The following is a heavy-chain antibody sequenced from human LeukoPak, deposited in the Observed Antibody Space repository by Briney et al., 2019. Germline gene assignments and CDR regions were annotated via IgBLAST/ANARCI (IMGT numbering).Heavy chain of an antibody. CDR3: ARVPYCGGDCYNRYFDY. CDR1: VCTFTSYD. CDR2: MNTNSGNT. D-gene: IGHD2-21*02. Sequence: ASVKVSCKASVCTFTSYDINWVRQATGQGLAWMGWMNTNSGNTGYAQKFQGRVTMNRNTSISTAYMELSSLRSEDTAVYYCARVPYCGGDCYNRYFDYWGQGTLVTVSS. J-gene: IGHJ4*02. V-gene: IGHV1-8*01.